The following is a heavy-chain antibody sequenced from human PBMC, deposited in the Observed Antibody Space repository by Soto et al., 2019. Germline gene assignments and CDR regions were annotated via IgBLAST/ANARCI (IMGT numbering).Heavy chain of an antibody. CDR3: ARPRPSGNERSHFYYYGMDV. J-gene: IGHJ6*02. D-gene: IGHD1-1*01. CDR2: IIPIIGES. V-gene: IGHV1-69*01. CDR1: GGTFRNYA. Sequence: QVQLVQSGAEVKKPGSSVKVSCKASGGTFRNYAISWVRQAPGQGLEWMGGIIPIIGESNYAQKFQGRVTITADESTSTAYMELSSLGSEDTSVYYCARPRPSGNERSHFYYYGMDVWGQGTTVTVSS.